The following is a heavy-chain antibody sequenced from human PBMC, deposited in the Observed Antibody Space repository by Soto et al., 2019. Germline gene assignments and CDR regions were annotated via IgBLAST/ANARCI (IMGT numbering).Heavy chain of an antibody. CDR1: GFIFSNAW. J-gene: IGHJ4*02. V-gene: IGHV3-15*07. Sequence: GGSLRLSCAASGFIFSNAWMNWVRQAPGKGLEWVGRIKSKTAGGTTDYAAPVKGRFTISRDDSQNTVYLQMNSLKTEDTAVYYCARIAVAGTPGGNDGAPYYFDYWGQGTLVTVSS. CDR2: IKSKTAGGTT. D-gene: IGHD6-19*01. CDR3: ARIAVAGTPGGNDGAPYYFDY.